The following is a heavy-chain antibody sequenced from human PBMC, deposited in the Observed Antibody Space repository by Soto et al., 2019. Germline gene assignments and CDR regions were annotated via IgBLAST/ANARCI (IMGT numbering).Heavy chain of an antibody. J-gene: IGHJ4*02. CDR3: ARMSGTYYVPDY. CDR2: IYHSGST. D-gene: IGHD1-26*01. Sequence: QVQLQESGPRLVEASQTLSLTCTVSNGSITSSGYYWSWIRQPPGKRLEWIGYIYHSGSTFYSPSLQSRLTMSVDTSKNQFSRTLSSVTAADTAVYHCARMSGTYYVPDYWGQGTLVTVSS. CDR1: NGSITSSGYY. V-gene: IGHV4-31*03.